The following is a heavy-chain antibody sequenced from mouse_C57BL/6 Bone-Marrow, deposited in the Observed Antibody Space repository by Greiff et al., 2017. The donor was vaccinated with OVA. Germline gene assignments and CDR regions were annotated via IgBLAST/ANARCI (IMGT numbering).Heavy chain of an antibody. D-gene: IGHD2-5*01. CDR1: GFTFSSYG. CDR2: ISSGGSYT. CDR3: ARHNSNYDRYFEV. Sequence: EVKLMESGGDLVKPGVSLKLSCAASGFTFSSYGMSWVRQTPDKRLEWVATISSGGSYTYYPDSVKGRFTISRDNAKNTPYLQLSSLTSEETAMYFCARHNSNYDRYFEVWGTGTTVTVSA. J-gene: IGHJ1*03. V-gene: IGHV5-6*01.